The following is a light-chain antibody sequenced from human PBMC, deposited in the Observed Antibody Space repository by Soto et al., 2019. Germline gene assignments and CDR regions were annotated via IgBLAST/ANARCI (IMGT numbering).Light chain of an antibody. Sequence: EVVLTQSPGTLSLSPGERATLSCRASQSIARTYLAWYQQKPGQAPRLLIYDISIRATGIPDRFSASGSGTDFPLTISGLETEDFAVYYCQQYGYSPITFGQGTRLEIK. J-gene: IGKJ5*01. CDR1: QSIARTY. CDR2: DIS. CDR3: QQYGYSPIT. V-gene: IGKV3-20*01.